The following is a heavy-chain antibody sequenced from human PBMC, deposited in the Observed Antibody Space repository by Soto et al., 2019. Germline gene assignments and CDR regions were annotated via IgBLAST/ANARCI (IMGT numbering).Heavy chain of an antibody. CDR1: GFTFDDYT. J-gene: IGHJ4*02. Sequence: EVQLVESGGVVVQPGGSLRLSCAASGFTFDDYTMDWVRQAAGEGLEWISLISRDDGSTYYADSVKGRFTITRDNSKNSLYLQMNSLRTEDTALYYCANDKSMGGSDWSPSDYWGQGTLVTVSS. CDR2: ISRDDGST. D-gene: IGHD6-19*01. CDR3: ANDKSMGGSDWSPSDY. V-gene: IGHV3-43*01.